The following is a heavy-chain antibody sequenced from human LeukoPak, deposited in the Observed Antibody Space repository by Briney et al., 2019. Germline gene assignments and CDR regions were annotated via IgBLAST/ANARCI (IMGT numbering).Heavy chain of an antibody. J-gene: IGHJ4*02. V-gene: IGHV4-39*01. D-gene: IGHD6-19*01. CDR2: IYYSGST. Sequence: SETLSLTCTVSGGSISSSSYYWGWIRQPPGKGLEWIGSIYYSGSTYYNPSIKSRVTISVDTSKNQFSLKLSSVTAADTAVYYCARRAGWYRYYFDYWGQGTLVTVSS. CDR3: ARRAGWYRYYFDY. CDR1: GGSISSSSYY.